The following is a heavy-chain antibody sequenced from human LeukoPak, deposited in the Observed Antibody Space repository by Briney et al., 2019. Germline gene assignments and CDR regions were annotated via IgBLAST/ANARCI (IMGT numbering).Heavy chain of an antibody. Sequence: NPSETLSLTCIVSGGSISSYYWSWIRQPPGKGLEWIGYIYDSGSSYSPSLKSRVTISVDTSKNQFSLKVSSVTAADTAVYYCARQMFLGGMDVWGQGTTVTVSS. V-gene: IGHV4-59*08. J-gene: IGHJ6*02. CDR1: GGSISSYY. D-gene: IGHD2/OR15-2a*01. CDR3: ARQMFLGGMDV. CDR2: IYDSGS.